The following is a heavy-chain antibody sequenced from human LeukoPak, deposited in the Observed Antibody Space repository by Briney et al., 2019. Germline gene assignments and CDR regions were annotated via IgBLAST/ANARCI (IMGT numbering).Heavy chain of an antibody. CDR3: ARDFGDGYNLATFDY. Sequence: GGSLRLSCAASGFTFSSYGIHWVRQAPGKGLEWVAVIWYDGSNKYYADSVKGRFTISRDNSKNTLYLQMNSLRAEDTAVYYCARDFGDGYNLATFDYWGQGTLVTVSS. V-gene: IGHV3-33*01. D-gene: IGHD5-24*01. CDR1: GFTFSSYG. J-gene: IGHJ4*02. CDR2: IWYDGSNK.